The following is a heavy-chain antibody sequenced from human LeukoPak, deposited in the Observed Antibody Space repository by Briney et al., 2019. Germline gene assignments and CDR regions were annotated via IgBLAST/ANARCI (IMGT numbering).Heavy chain of an antibody. CDR2: INRNGGAI. D-gene: IGHD2-15*01. CDR1: GFTFADYS. J-gene: IGHJ3*02. Sequence: GGSLRLSCSASGFTFADYSVHWVRQAPGKGLEWVSVINRNGGAIKYADSVKGRFIISRDNAKNSLYLQMNSLRAEDTAVYYCARDGVVVDAFDIWGQGTMVTVSS. CDR3: ARDGVVVDAFDI. V-gene: IGHV3-20*04.